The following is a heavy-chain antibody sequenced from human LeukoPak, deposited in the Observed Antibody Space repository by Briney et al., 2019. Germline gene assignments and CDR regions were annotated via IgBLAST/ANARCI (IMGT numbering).Heavy chain of an antibody. V-gene: IGHV3-9*01. J-gene: IGHJ4*02. Sequence: PGGSLRLSCAASGFTFDDYAMHWVRQAPGKGLEWVSGISWNSGSIGYADSVKGRFTISRDNAKNSLYLQMNSLRAEDTALYYCAKDIFTMVRGVVDYWAREPWSPSPQ. CDR1: GFTFDDYA. CDR2: ISWNSGSI. CDR3: AKDIFTMVRGVVDY. D-gene: IGHD3-10*01.